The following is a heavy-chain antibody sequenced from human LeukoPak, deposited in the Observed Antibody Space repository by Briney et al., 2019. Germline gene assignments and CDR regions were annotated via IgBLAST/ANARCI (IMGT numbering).Heavy chain of an antibody. CDR1: GGTFSSYA. CDR2: IIPIFGTA. Sequence: ASVKVSCKASGGTFSSYAISWVRQAPGQVLEWMGGIIPIFGTANYAQKFQGRVTITADESTSTAYMELSSLRSEDTAVYYCARVPAAYDAFDIWGQGTMVTVSS. CDR3: ARVPAAYDAFDI. D-gene: IGHD2-2*01. J-gene: IGHJ3*02. V-gene: IGHV1-69*13.